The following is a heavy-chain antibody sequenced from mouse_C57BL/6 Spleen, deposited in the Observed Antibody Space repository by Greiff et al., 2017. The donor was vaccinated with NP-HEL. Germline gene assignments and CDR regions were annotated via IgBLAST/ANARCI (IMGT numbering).Heavy chain of an antibody. Sequence: EVKVVESGGGLVKPGGSLKLSCAASGFTFSDYGMHWVRQAPEKGLEWVAYISSGSSTIYYADTVKGRFTISRDNAKNTLFLQMTSLRSEDTAMYYCARYYGSSYGFFMDYWGQGTSVTVSS. CDR3: ARYYGSSYGFFMDY. D-gene: IGHD1-1*01. V-gene: IGHV5-17*01. J-gene: IGHJ4*01. CDR1: GFTFSDYG. CDR2: ISSGSSTI.